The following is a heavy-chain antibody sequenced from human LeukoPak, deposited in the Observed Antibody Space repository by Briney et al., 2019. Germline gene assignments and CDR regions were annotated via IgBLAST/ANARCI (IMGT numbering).Heavy chain of an antibody. CDR2: IYHSGST. CDR1: GGSISSSNW. V-gene: IGHV4-4*02. CDR3: AYGWQWLTRGDY. J-gene: IGHJ4*02. Sequence: SETLSLTCAVSGGSISSSNWWSWVRQPPGKGLEWIGEIYHSGSTNYNPSLKSRVTISVDTSKNQFSLKLSSVTAADTAVYYCAYGWQWLTRGDYWGQGTLVTVSS. D-gene: IGHD6-19*01.